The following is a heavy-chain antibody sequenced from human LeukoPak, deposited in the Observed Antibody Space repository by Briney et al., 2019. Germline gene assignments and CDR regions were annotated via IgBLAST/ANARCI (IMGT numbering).Heavy chain of an antibody. Sequence: SETLSLTCAVYSESFSVYYWSWIRQPPGKGLEWIGEINHSGGTNYNPSLKSRVTISVDTSRNQFSLKLTSVTAADTAVYYCARSIIATRSKFDNWGQGSLVTASS. CDR2: INHSGGT. CDR1: SESFSVYY. D-gene: IGHD1/OR15-1a*01. CDR3: ARSIIATRSKFDN. V-gene: IGHV4-34*01. J-gene: IGHJ5*02.